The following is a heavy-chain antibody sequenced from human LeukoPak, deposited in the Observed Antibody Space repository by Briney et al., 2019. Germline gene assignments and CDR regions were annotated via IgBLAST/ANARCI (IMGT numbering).Heavy chain of an antibody. V-gene: IGHV3-48*01. Sequence: GGSLRLSCAASGFTFSSYSMNWLRQAPGKGLEWVSYISSSSSTIYYADSVKGRFTISRDNAKNLLYLQMNSLRAEDTAVYYCARKGSTYYYTFDYWGQGTLVTVSS. J-gene: IGHJ4*02. CDR2: ISSSSSTI. CDR3: ARKGSTYYYTFDY. D-gene: IGHD3-22*01. CDR1: GFTFSSYS.